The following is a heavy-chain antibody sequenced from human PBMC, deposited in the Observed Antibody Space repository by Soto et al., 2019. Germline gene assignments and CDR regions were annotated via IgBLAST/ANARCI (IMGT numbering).Heavy chain of an antibody. CDR3: ARYYCSSTSCFLFDQ. Sequence: SETLSLTCTVSGGSISSSDYYWTWIRQPPGKGLEWIGYIYYSGSTHYNPSLKSRVTISVDTSKNQFSLRLNSVTAADTAVYYCARYYCSSTSCFLFDQWGQGTPVTASS. CDR2: IYYSGST. CDR1: GGSISSSDYY. V-gene: IGHV4-30-4*01. D-gene: IGHD2-2*01. J-gene: IGHJ4*02.